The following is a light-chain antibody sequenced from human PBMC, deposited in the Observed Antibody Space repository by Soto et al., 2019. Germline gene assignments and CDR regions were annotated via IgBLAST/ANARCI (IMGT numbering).Light chain of an antibody. CDR2: EVS. V-gene: IGLV2-14*01. CDR1: SSDVGGFNY. J-gene: IGLJ3*02. Sequence: QSVLPQPASVSGSPGQSITISCTGTSSDVGGFNYVSWYQQYPGEAPKLLIYEVSNRPSGVSSRFSGSKSDNTASLTISGLQADDEGDYYCSSFTTSNTWVFGGGTKLTVL. CDR3: SSFTTSNTWV.